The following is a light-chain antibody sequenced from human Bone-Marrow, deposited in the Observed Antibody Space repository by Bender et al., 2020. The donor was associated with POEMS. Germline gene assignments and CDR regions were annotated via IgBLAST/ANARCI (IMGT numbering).Light chain of an antibody. CDR3: SSYAGISVVL. Sequence: QSALTQPASVSGSPGQSITISCTGTSSDVGGYDYVSWYQQHPGKAPKLIIYEVTKRPSGVSDRFSGSKSGNTASLTISGLQAEDEADYYCSSYAGISVVLFGGGTKLTVL. CDR2: EVT. V-gene: IGLV2-14*03. J-gene: IGLJ3*02. CDR1: SSDVGGYDY.